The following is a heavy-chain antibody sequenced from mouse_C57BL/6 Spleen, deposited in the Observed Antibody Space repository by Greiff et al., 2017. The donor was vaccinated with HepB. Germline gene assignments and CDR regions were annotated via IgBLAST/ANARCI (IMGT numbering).Heavy chain of an antibody. Sequence: VQLQQSGPGLVKPSQSLSLTCSVTGYSITSGYYWNWIRQFPGNKLEWMGYISYDGSNNYNPSLKNRISITRDTSKNQFFLKLNSVTTEDTATYYCARDEVYDYDDYAMDYWGQGTSVTVSS. D-gene: IGHD2-4*01. CDR1: GYSITSGYY. V-gene: IGHV3-6*01. CDR3: ARDEVYDYDDYAMDY. J-gene: IGHJ4*01. CDR2: ISYDGSN.